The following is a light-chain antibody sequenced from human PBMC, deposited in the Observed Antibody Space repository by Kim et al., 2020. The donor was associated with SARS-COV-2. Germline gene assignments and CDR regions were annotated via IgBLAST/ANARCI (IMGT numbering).Light chain of an antibody. V-gene: IGKV3-20*01. Sequence: EIVLTQSPGTLSLSPGERATLSCRASQSVSSSYLAWYQQKPGQAPRLLIYGASSRATGIPDRFSGSGSGTDFTLTISRLEPEDFAVYYCQQHGNWPWTFGQGTKVDIK. J-gene: IGKJ1*01. CDR2: GAS. CDR3: QQHGNWPWT. CDR1: QSVSSSY.